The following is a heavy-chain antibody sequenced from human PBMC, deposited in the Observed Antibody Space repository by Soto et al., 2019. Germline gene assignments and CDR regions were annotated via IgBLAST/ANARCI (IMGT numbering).Heavy chain of an antibody. CDR1: GFTFSSYG. V-gene: IGHV3-33*01. Sequence: QVQLVESGGGVFQPERSLRLSCAASGFTFSSYGMQWVRQAPGKGLEWVAVVWYDGINKYYADSVKGRFNISRDNSKNTLYLQMNSLRAEATAVYYCARDPTWELTLDYWGQGTLVTVSS. D-gene: IGHD1-26*01. CDR3: ARDPTWELTLDY. J-gene: IGHJ4*02. CDR2: VWYDGINK.